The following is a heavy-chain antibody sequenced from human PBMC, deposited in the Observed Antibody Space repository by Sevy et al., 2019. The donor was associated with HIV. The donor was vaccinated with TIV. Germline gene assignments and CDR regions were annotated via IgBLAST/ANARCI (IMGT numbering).Heavy chain of an antibody. D-gene: IGHD3-22*01. CDR3: AKASTYYYDSTGYPTAPIDY. CDR2: ISGSGGST. J-gene: IGHJ4*02. Sequence: GGSLRLSCAASGFTFRSYALNWVRQAPGKGLEWVSGISGSGGSTYYADSVKGRFTISRDNSKNTVYLQMNSLRAEDTAVYYCAKASTYYYDSTGYPTAPIDYWGQGTLVTVSS. V-gene: IGHV3-23*01. CDR1: GFTFRSYA.